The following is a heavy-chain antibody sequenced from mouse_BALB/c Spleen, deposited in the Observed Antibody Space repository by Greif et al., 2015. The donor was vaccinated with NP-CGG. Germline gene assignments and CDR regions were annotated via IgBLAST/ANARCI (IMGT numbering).Heavy chain of an antibody. CDR2: IYPGDGDT. J-gene: IGHJ4*01. D-gene: IGHD2-10*02. Sequence: VQLQQSGPELVKPGASVKISCKASGYAFSSSWMNWVKQRPGQGLEWIGRIYPGDGDTNYNGKFKGKATLTADKSSSTAYMQLSSLTSVDSAVYFCARKGEYGNYGAMDYWGQGTSVTVPS. V-gene: IGHV1-82*01. CDR1: GYAFSSSW. CDR3: ARKGEYGNYGAMDY.